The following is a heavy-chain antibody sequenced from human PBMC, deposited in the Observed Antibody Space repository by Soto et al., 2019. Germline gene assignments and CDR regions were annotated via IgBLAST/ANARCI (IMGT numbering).Heavy chain of an antibody. J-gene: IGHJ4*02. V-gene: IGHV3-30-3*01. D-gene: IGHD2-2*01. Sequence: QVQLVESGGGVVQPGRSLRLSCAASGFTFSSYAMHWVRQAPGKGLEWVAVISYDGSNKYYADSVKGRFTISRDNSKNTLYLQMNSLRAEDTAVYYCASGVVLVPAAGVYWGQGTLVTVSS. CDR3: ASGVVLVPAAGVY. CDR1: GFTFSSYA. CDR2: ISYDGSNK.